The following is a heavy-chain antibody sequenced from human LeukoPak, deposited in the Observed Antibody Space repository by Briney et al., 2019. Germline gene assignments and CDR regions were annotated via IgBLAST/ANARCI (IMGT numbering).Heavy chain of an antibody. V-gene: IGHV3-23*01. J-gene: IGHJ3*02. CDR3: AKDPVIGAPHVFDI. CDR2: ISGGVVICT. CDR1: GFTFSTYA. Sequence: GGSLSLSCAASGFTFSTYAMSWVRQAPGKGLEWVSAISGGVVICTYYADSVKGRFTISRDNSKNTLYLQMNSLRDDDTAVYYCAKDPVIGAPHVFDIWGQGTMVTVSS.